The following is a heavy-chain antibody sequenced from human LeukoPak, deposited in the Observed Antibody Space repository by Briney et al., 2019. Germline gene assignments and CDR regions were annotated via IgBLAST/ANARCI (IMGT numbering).Heavy chain of an antibody. J-gene: IGHJ1*01. CDR2: ISGSGGST. CDR3: AKARYYDSSGLGQH. V-gene: IGHV3-23*01. Sequence: GGSLRLSCAASGFTFSSYAMSWVRQAPGKGLEWVSAISGSGGSTYYADSVKGRFTISGDNSKNTLYLQMNSLRAEDTAVYYCAKARYYDSSGLGQHWGQGTLVTVSS. CDR1: GFTFSSYA. D-gene: IGHD3-22*01.